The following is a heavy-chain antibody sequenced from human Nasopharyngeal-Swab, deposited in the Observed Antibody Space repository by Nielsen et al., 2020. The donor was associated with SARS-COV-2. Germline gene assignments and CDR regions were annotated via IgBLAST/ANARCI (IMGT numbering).Heavy chain of an antibody. J-gene: IGHJ4*02. D-gene: IGHD6-13*01. CDR1: GFTFSSYA. V-gene: IGHV3-30-3*01. CDR2: ISYDGSNK. CDR3: AMGSSSWLTPFDY. Sequence: GSLKISCAASGFTFSSYAMHWVRQAPGKGLEWVAVISYDGSNKYYADSVKGRFTISRDNSKNTLYLQMNSLRAEDTAVYYCAMGSSSWLTPFDYWGQGTLVTVSS.